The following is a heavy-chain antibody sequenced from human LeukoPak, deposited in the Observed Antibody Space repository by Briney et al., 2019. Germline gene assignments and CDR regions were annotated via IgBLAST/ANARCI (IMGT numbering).Heavy chain of an antibody. Sequence: ASVKVSCKASGYIFTGYYMHWVRQAPGQGLEWMGGIIPIFGTANYAQKFQGRVTMTRDMSTSTVYMELSSLRSEDTAVYYCARAQIGGSYYHYYYYYYMDVWGKGTTVTVSS. J-gene: IGHJ6*03. CDR3: ARAQIGGSYYHYYYYYYMDV. CDR1: GYIFTGYY. V-gene: IGHV1-46*01. CDR2: IIPIFGTA. D-gene: IGHD1-26*01.